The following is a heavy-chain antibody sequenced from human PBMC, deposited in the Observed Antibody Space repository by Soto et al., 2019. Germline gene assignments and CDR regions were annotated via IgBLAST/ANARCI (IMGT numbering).Heavy chain of an antibody. V-gene: IGHV3-15*01. CDR1: GFTFSNAW. Sequence: GGSLRLSCAASGFTFSNAWMSWVRQAPGKGLEWVGRIKSKTDGGTTDYAAPVKGRFTISRDDSKNTLYLQMNSLKTEDTAVYYCTTDLLSTIFGVVIEYFDYWGQGTLVTVSS. J-gene: IGHJ4*02. D-gene: IGHD3-3*01. CDR2: IKSKTDGGTT. CDR3: TTDLLSTIFGVVIEYFDY.